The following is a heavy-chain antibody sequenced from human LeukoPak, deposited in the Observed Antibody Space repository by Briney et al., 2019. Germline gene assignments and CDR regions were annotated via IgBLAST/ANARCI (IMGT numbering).Heavy chain of an antibody. CDR2: INPSGGGT. CDR3: ARDLSWEYSYGFRAFDI. D-gene: IGHD5-18*01. Sequence: ASVKVSCKASGYTFTSYYMHWVRQAPGQGLEWMGIINPSGGGTSYAQKFQGRVTMTRDKSTSTVYMELSSLRSEDTAVYYCARDLSWEYSYGFRAFDIWGQGTMVTVSS. V-gene: IGHV1-46*01. J-gene: IGHJ3*02. CDR1: GYTFTSYY.